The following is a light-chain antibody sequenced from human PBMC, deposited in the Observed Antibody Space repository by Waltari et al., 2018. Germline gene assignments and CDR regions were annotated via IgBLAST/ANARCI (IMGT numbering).Light chain of an antibody. J-gene: IGLJ1*01. Sequence: QSVLTQPPSASGTPGQRVTISCSGSSSNIGSNAVNWFQQLPGTAPKLLIYSSKQRPSGVPDRCSGSKSGTSASLAISGLQSEDEADYYCAAWDDSLNGRVFGTGTKVTVL. CDR1: SSNIGSNA. V-gene: IGLV1-44*01. CDR3: AAWDDSLNGRV. CDR2: SSK.